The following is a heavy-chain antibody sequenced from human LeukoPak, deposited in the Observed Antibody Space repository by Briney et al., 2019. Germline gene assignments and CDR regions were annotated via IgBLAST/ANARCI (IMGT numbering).Heavy chain of an antibody. CDR2: INPNTGGT. V-gene: IGHV1-2*02. D-gene: IGHD3-16*02. CDR1: GYIFTVYF. Sequence: ASVKVSCKASGYIFTVYFMHWVRQAPGQGLEWMGWINPNTGGTNYAQKFQGRVTMTRDTSISTAYMELSRLRSDDTAVYYCARVAPLHLGELSFLRFWDYWGQGTLVTVSS. CDR3: ARVAPLHLGELSFLRFWDY. J-gene: IGHJ4*02.